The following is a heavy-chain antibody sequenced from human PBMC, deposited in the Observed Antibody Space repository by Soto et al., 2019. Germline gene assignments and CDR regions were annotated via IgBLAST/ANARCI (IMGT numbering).Heavy chain of an antibody. J-gene: IGHJ4*02. CDR2: GYYSGST. CDR3: AKGEYDSSGYYSFDS. D-gene: IGHD3-22*01. Sequence: QVQLQESGPGLVKTSETLSLTCTVSTCSMRTYYWSWIRQPPGKGLEWIGYGYYSGSTKFNPSLRSRVTVSVDTAKNPFSLKLNSVTAADPAVYFCAKGEYDSSGYYSFDSWGQGTLVTVSS. CDR1: TCSMRTYY. V-gene: IGHV4-59*01.